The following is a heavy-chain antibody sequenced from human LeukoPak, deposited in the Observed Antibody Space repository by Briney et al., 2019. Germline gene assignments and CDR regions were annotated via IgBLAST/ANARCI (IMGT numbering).Heavy chain of an antibody. Sequence: PSETLSLTCAVYGGSFSGYYWSWIRQPPGKGLEWIGEINHSGSTNYNPSLKSRVTISVDTSKNQFSLKLSSVTAADTAVYYCARGAVRNYHGSGSRWFDPWGQGTLVTVSS. CDR1: GGSFSGYY. D-gene: IGHD3-10*01. V-gene: IGHV4-34*01. CDR3: ARGAVRNYHGSGSRWFDP. CDR2: INHSGST. J-gene: IGHJ5*02.